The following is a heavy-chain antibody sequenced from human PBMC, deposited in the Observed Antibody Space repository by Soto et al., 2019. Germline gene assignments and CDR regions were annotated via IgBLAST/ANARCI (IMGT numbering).Heavy chain of an antibody. D-gene: IGHD2-2*01. Sequence: EASVKVSCKASGYTFTSYDINWVRQATGQGLEWMGWMNPNSGSTGYAQKFQGRVTMTRNTSISTAYMELSSLRSEDTAVYYCARGGGRSDIVVVPAALYYYYMDVWGKGTTVTVSS. CDR2: MNPNSGST. J-gene: IGHJ6*03. V-gene: IGHV1-8*01. CDR3: ARGGGRSDIVVVPAALYYYYMDV. CDR1: GYTFTSYD.